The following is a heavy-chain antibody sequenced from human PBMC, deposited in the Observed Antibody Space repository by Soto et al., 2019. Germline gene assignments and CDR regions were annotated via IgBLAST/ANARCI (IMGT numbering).Heavy chain of an antibody. V-gene: IGHV4-34*01. J-gene: IGHJ3*02. D-gene: IGHD3-3*01. CDR3: ARVPRRNDFWSGYYPYAFDI. Sequence: QVQLQQWGAGLLKPSETLSLTCAVYGGSFSGYYWSWIRQPPGKGLEWIGEINHSGSTNYNPSLKRRVTIAVDTSKNQFSLKLSSVTAADTAVYYCARVPRRNDFWSGYYPYAFDIWGQGTMVTVSS. CDR1: GGSFSGYY. CDR2: INHSGST.